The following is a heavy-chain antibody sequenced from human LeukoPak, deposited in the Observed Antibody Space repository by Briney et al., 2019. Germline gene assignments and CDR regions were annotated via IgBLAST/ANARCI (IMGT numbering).Heavy chain of an antibody. D-gene: IGHD4-23*01. V-gene: IGHV5-51*01. CDR1: GYSFTSYW. Sequence: GESLKISCKGSGYSFTSYWIAWVRQMPGKGLEWMGIIYPSDSDTTYSPSFQGQVTISVDKSISTAYLQWNSLKASDTAMYYCARQGKLDYWGQGTLVSVSS. CDR2: IYPSDSDT. J-gene: IGHJ4*02. CDR3: ARQGKLDY.